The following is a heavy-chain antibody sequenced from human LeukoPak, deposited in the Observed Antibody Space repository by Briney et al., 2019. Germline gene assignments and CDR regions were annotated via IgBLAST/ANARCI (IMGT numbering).Heavy chain of an antibody. V-gene: IGHV3-11*01. Sequence: PGGSLRLSCAASGFTFSDYYMSWIRQAPGKGLEWVSYISSSGSTIYYADSVKGRFTISRDNAKNSLYLQMNSLRAEDTAVYYCTTDPGIYYDYVWGSYRYSDYWGQGTLVTVSS. CDR2: ISSSGSTI. D-gene: IGHD3-16*02. J-gene: IGHJ4*02. CDR3: TTDPGIYYDYVWGSYRYSDY. CDR1: GFTFSDYY.